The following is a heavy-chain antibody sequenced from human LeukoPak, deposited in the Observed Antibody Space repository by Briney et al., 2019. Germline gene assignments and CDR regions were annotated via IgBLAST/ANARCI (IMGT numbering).Heavy chain of an antibody. CDR3: ARWFGELFSPYYYYYGMDV. D-gene: IGHD3-10*01. Sequence: GGSLRLSCAASGFTFSSYAMHWVRQAPGKGLEWVAVISYDGSNKYYADSVKGRFTISRDNSKNTLYLQMNSLRAEDTAVYYCARWFGELFSPYYYYYGMDVWGQGTTVTVSS. V-gene: IGHV3-30-3*01. J-gene: IGHJ6*02. CDR2: ISYDGSNK. CDR1: GFTFSSYA.